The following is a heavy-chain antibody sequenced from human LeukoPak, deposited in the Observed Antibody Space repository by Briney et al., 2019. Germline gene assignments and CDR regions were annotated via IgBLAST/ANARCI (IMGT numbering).Heavy chain of an antibody. D-gene: IGHD2-2*02. CDR3: ARGANSSARQRRYCSSTSCYTPFDY. Sequence: SQTLSLTCAISGDSVSSNSAAWNWIRQSPSRGLEWLGRTYYRSKWYNDYAVSVKSRITINPDTSKNQFSLQLNSVTPEDTAVYYCARGANSSARQRRYCSSTSCYTPFDYWGQGTLVTVSS. CDR2: TYYRSKWYN. V-gene: IGHV6-1*01. CDR1: GDSVSSNSAA. J-gene: IGHJ4*02.